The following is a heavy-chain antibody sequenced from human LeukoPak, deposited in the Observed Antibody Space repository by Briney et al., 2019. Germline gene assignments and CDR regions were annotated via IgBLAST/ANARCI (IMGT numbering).Heavy chain of an antibody. D-gene: IGHD3-16*02. Sequence: RASVKVSCKASGYTFTSYDINWVRQATGQGLEWMGWMNPNSGNTGYAQKLQGRVTMTTDTSTSTAYMELRSLRSDDTAVYYCARREYDSVWGTYRYSEYWGQGTLVTVSS. J-gene: IGHJ4*02. CDR2: MNPNSGNT. CDR3: ARREYDSVWGTYRYSEY. CDR1: GYTFTSYD. V-gene: IGHV1-8*01.